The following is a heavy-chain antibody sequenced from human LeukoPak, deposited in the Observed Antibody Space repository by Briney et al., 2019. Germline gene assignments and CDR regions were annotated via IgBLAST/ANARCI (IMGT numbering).Heavy chain of an antibody. J-gene: IGHJ2*01. V-gene: IGHV3-33*03. CDR2: IWPDRNRK. CDR1: GFTFTDYG. D-gene: IGHD2-2*01. CDR3: VVVMVPAAVRQFDL. Sequence: PGSFLRLSCAASGFTFTDYGFHWVRQAPGKGLEWVAIIWPDRNRKLHADSVKGRFTISADNSKNTVYLQMTSLRADDTAVYFCVVVMVPAAVRQFDLWGRGTLVAVSA.